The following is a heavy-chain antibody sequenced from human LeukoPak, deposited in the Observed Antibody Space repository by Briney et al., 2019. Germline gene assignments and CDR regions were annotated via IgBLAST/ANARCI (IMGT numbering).Heavy chain of an antibody. V-gene: IGHV4-4*07. CDR2: IYTSGST. CDR1: GGSISSYY. J-gene: IGHJ6*02. Sequence: SETLSLTGTVSGGSISSYYWSWIRQPAGKGLEWIGRIYTSGSTNYNPSLKSRVTMSVDTSKNQFSLKLSSVTAADTAVYYCAREYMVVRGLYYYGMDVWGQGTTVTVSS. CDR3: AREYMVVRGLYYYGMDV. D-gene: IGHD2-21*01.